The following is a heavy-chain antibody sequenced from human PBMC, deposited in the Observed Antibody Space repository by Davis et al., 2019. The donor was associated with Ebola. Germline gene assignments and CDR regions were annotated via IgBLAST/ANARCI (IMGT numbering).Heavy chain of an antibody. CDR3: ARVSFVVVPGRMDV. Sequence: ASVKVSCKASGYTFTSYYMHWVRQAPGQGLEWMGWINTNTGNPTYAQGFTGRFVFSLDTSVSTAYLQISSLKAEDTAVYYCARVSFVVVPGRMDVWGKGTTVTVSS. D-gene: IGHD2-2*01. V-gene: IGHV7-4-1*02. CDR1: GYTFTSYY. J-gene: IGHJ6*04. CDR2: INTNTGNP.